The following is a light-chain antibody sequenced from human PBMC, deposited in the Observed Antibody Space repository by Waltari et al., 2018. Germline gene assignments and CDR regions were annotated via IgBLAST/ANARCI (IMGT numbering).Light chain of an antibody. CDR3: QQYGSSFFT. Sequence: EIVLTQSPGTLSLSPGERATLSCRASQSVSSSYLAWYQQKPGQAPRLLIYGASSRATGIPYRCRGSGSGTDFTLTIIRLEPEDFAEYYCQQYGSSFFTFGPATKVDI. J-gene: IGKJ3*01. CDR1: QSVSSSY. V-gene: IGKV3-20*01. CDR2: GAS.